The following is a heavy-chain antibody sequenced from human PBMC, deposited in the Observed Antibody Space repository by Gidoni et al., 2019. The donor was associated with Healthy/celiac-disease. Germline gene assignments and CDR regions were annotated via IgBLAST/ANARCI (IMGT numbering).Heavy chain of an antibody. D-gene: IGHD3-10*01. CDR3: AKGYGSGPYYFDY. Sequence: VQLLESGGGLVQPGGSLRLSCAASGVTFSSYAMSWVRQAPGKGLEWVSAISGSGGSTYYADSVKGRFTISRDNSKNTLYLQMNSLRAEDTAVYYCAKGYGSGPYYFDYWGQGTLVTVSS. J-gene: IGHJ4*02. V-gene: IGHV3-23*01. CDR1: GVTFSSYA. CDR2: ISGSGGST.